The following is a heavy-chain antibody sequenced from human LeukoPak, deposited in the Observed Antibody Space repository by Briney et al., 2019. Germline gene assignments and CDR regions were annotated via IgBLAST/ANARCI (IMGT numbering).Heavy chain of an antibody. V-gene: IGHV4-59*01. J-gene: IGHJ5*02. CDR2: IYYSGST. CDR3: ARESYLNWFDP. D-gene: IGHD2-2*02. CDR1: GGSFSGYY. Sequence: SETLSLTCAVYGGSFSGYYWSWIRQPPGKGLEWIGYIYYSGSTNYNPSLKSRVTISVDTSKNQFSLKLSSVTAADTAVYYCARESYLNWFDPWGQGTLVTVSS.